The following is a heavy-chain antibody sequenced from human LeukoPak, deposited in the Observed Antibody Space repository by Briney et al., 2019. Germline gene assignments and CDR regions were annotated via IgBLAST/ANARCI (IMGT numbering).Heavy chain of an antibody. CDR1: SGSFSSYY. CDR2: IYYSGST. D-gene: IGHD6-6*01. CDR3: AREIRSSGDY. V-gene: IGHV4-39*07. Sequence: KASETLSLTCAVYSGSFSSYYWGWIRQPPGKGLEWIGSIYYSGSTYYNPSLKSRVTISVDTSKNQFSLKLSSVTAADTAVYYCAREIRSSGDYWGQGTLVTVSS. J-gene: IGHJ4*02.